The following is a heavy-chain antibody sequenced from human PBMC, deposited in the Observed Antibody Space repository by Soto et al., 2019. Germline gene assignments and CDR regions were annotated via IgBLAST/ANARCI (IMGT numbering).Heavy chain of an antibody. Sequence: SETLSLTCNVSGASISSYYWSWIRQPPGKGLEWIGYIYYSESTNYNPSLKSRVTISVDTSKNQFSLKLSSVTAADTAVYYCASLWDPYYYDSSGYIKDYWGQGTLVTVSS. CDR1: GASISSYY. V-gene: IGHV4-59*01. D-gene: IGHD3-22*01. J-gene: IGHJ4*02. CDR2: IYYSEST. CDR3: ASLWDPYYYDSSGYIKDY.